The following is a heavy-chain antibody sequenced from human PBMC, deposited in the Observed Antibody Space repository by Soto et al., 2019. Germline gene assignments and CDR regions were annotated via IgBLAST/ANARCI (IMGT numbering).Heavy chain of an antibody. Sequence: EVQLVESGGGLVKPGESLRLSCAASGFTFNDFSMNWVRQAAGRGPEWVSSIDTTSGYIYYADSVKGRFTISRDNAKNSLYLQMYSLRADDTAVYHCVRDIGLYFRSAYMDVWGRGTAVTVSS. CDR3: VRDIGLYFRSAYMDV. CDR1: GFTFNDFS. CDR2: IDTTSGYI. V-gene: IGHV3-21*01. D-gene: IGHD3-9*01. J-gene: IGHJ6*03.